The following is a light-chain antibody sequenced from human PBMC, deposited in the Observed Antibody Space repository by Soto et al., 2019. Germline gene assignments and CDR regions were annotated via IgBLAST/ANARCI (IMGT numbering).Light chain of an antibody. Sequence: DIQMTQSPSSMSTSVGERVTIXXQSSQDISDSLNWYQQKPGKAPNLXIYDASNLETGVPSRFSGSGAGTDFTFTISSLQPEDIATYYCQQYDNLPLTFGGGTKVDIK. CDR3: QQYDNLPLT. CDR2: DAS. CDR1: QDISDS. J-gene: IGKJ4*01. V-gene: IGKV1-33*01.